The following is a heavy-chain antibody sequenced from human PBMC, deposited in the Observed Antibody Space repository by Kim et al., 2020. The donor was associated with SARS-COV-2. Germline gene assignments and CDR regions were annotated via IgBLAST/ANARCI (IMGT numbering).Heavy chain of an antibody. J-gene: IGHJ4*02. CDR2: ISWNSGSI. CDR3: AKGKDYRYFDY. D-gene: IGHD4-17*01. Sequence: GGSLRLSCAASGFTFDDYAMHWVRQAPGKGLEWVSGISWNSGSIGYADSVKGRFTISRDNAKNSLYLQMNSLRAEDTALYYCAKGKDYRYFDYWGQGTLVTVSS. CDR1: GFTFDDYA. V-gene: IGHV3-9*01.